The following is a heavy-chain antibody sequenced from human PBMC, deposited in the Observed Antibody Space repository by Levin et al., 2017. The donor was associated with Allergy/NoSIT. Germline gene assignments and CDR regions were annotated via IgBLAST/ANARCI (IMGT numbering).Heavy chain of an antibody. J-gene: IGHJ5*02. D-gene: IGHD2-8*02. CDR2: ISHDGSGK. CDR3: ARDILVSPGVADRADNGFDP. V-gene: IGHV3-30*04. Sequence: GGSLRLSCAASGFTFSDYTMYWVRQTPGKGLEWLAVISHDGSGKIYTDSVKGRFTLSRDNSKNTLFLQMNSLGPEDTAVYYCARDILVSPGVADRADNGFDPWGQGTLVTVSS. CDR1: GFTFSDYT.